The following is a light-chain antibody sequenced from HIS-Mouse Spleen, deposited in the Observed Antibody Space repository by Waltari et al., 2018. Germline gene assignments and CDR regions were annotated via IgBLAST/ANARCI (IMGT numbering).Light chain of an antibody. CDR3: CSYAGSSTWV. J-gene: IGLJ3*02. CDR1: SSDVGSYNL. CDR2: EGS. Sequence: QSALTQPASVSGSPGQSITISCTGTSSDVGSYNLVSWYQQHPGKAPKLMIYEGSTRPSGVPNRFSGSKSGNTASLTISGLQAEDEADYYCCSYAGSSTWVFGGGTKLTVL. V-gene: IGLV2-23*01.